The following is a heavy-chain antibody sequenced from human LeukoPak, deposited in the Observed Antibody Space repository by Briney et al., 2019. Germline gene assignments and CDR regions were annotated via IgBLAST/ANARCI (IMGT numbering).Heavy chain of an antibody. CDR2: IIPSLDKA. CDR3: ARAPWIVGLTLIMNYMDF. J-gene: IGHJ6*03. D-gene: IGHD1-26*01. Sequence: ASVKVSCKASGDTFTTYGITWVRQAPGRRPEWLGGIIPSLDKAYSGQTLQGRLSITADKSSSTVYMDLSSLTSEDTAVYYCARAPWIVGLTLIMNYMDFWGNGTTVTVAS. CDR1: GDTFTTYG. V-gene: IGHV1-69*06.